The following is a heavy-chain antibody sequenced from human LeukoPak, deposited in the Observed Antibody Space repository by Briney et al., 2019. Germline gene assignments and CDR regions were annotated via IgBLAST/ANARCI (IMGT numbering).Heavy chain of an antibody. J-gene: IGHJ4*02. CDR3: ARDAYRVTYYYDSSGYYYPYYFDY. V-gene: IGHV3-20*04. D-gene: IGHD3-22*01. Sequence: PGGSLRLSCAASGFTFSSYSMNWVRQAPGKGLEWASGINWNGGSTGYADSVKGRFTISRDNAKNSLYLQMNSLRAEDTALYYCARDAYRVTYYYDSSGYYYPYYFDYWGQGTLVTVSS. CDR1: GFTFSSYS. CDR2: INWNGGST.